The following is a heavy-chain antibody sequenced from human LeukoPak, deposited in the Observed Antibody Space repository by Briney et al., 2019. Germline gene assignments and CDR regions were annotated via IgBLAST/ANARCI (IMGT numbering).Heavy chain of an antibody. CDR2: ISSSGSTI. Sequence: PGGSLRLSCAASGFTFSSYEMNWVRQAPGKGLEWVSYISSSGSTIYYADSVKGRFTISRDNAKNSLYLQVNSLRAEDTAAYYCALRRSMYCSGGSCYSGYYGMDVWGKGTTVTVSS. J-gene: IGHJ6*04. CDR1: GFTFSSYE. D-gene: IGHD2-15*01. CDR3: ALRRSMYCSGGSCYSGYYGMDV. V-gene: IGHV3-48*03.